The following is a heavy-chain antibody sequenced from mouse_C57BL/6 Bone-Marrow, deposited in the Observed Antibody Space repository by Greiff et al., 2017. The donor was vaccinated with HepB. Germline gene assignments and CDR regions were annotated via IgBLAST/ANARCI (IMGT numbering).Heavy chain of an antibody. CDR3: ARDYYYGSSYVWFAY. CDR2: IYPRSGNT. D-gene: IGHD1-1*01. Sequence: VKLMESGAELARPGASVKLSCKASGYTFTSYGISWVKQRTGQGLEWIGEIYPRSGNTYYNEKLKGKATLTADKSSSTAYMELRSLTSEDSAVYFCARDYYYGSSYVWFAYWGQGTLVTVSA. V-gene: IGHV1-81*01. CDR1: GYTFTSYG. J-gene: IGHJ3*01.